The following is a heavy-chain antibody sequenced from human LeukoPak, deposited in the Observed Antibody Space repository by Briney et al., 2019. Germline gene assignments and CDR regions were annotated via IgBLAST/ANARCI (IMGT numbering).Heavy chain of an antibody. Sequence: SETLSLTCTVSGGSISSYYWSWIRQPPGKGLEWIGYIYYSGSTNYNPSLKSRVTILVDTSKNQFSLKLSSVTAADTAVYYCARTSGYRKYYFDYWAREPWSPSPQ. V-gene: IGHV4-59*01. CDR2: IYYSGST. CDR1: GGSISSYY. D-gene: IGHD3-3*01. CDR3: ARTSGYRKYYFDY. J-gene: IGHJ4*02.